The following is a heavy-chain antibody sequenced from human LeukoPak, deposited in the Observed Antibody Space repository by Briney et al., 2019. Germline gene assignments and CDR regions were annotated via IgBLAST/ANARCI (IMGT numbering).Heavy chain of an antibody. J-gene: IGHJ4*01. CDR3: AKGGGSGSYYNVPYYFDY. CDR2: TSSDGINK. V-gene: IGHV3-30-3*01. D-gene: IGHD3-10*01. CDR1: GFTFSGYV. Sequence: GGSLRLSCAASGFTFSGYVLHWVSQAPGRGLEWVSVTSSDGINKYYADSVKGRFTISRDNSKNTLYLQMNSLRPEDTAVYYCAKGGGSGSYYNVPYYFDYWGQRTLVTVSS.